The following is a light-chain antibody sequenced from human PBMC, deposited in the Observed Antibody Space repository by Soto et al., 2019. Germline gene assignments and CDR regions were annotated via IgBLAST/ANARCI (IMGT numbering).Light chain of an antibody. CDR1: QSISSY. J-gene: IGKJ3*01. Sequence: DIQMTQSPSSLSASVGDRVTITCRASQSISSYLNWYQQKPGKAPKLLIYAASSLQSGVPSRFSDSGSGTDFTLTISSLQPEDFATYYCQQSYSTLSVGPGTKVDIK. CDR2: AAS. V-gene: IGKV1-39*01. CDR3: QQSYSTLS.